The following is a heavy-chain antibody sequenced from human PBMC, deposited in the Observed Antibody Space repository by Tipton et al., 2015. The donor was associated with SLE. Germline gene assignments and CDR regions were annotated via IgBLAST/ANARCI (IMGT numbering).Heavy chain of an antibody. CDR1: GFTFSSYA. V-gene: IGHV3-21*01. Sequence: GSLRLSCAASGFTFSSYAMSWVRQAPGRGLEWVSTISSSSSYIYYADSVKGRFTISRDNAKNSLYLQMNSLRAEDTAVYYCARDRGGAFDIWGQGTMVTVSS. CDR2: ISSSSSYI. J-gene: IGHJ3*02. CDR3: ARDRGGAFDI. D-gene: IGHD3-10*01.